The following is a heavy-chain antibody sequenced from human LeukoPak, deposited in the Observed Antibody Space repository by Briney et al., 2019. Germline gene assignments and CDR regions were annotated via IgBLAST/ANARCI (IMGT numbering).Heavy chain of an antibody. CDR2: ISYDGSDK. CDR1: GFTFSTYG. Sequence: GGSLRLSCAASGFTFSTYGMHWVRQAPGKGLEWVAVISYDGSDKYCADSVKGRFTISRDNSKNTLYLQMNSLRGEDTAVYYCAKDLPQRPEIDSWGQGVLVTVSS. V-gene: IGHV3-30*18. D-gene: IGHD1-1*01. CDR3: AKDLPQRPEIDS. J-gene: IGHJ4*02.